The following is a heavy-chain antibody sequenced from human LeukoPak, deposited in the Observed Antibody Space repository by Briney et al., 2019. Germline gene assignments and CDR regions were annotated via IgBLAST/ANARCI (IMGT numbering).Heavy chain of an antibody. V-gene: IGHV1-69*05. D-gene: IGHD6-19*01. CDR1: GYTFTSSG. CDR2: IIPIFGTA. Sequence: SVKVSCKASGYTFTSSGISWVRQAPGQGLEWMGGIIPIFGTANYAQKFQGRVTITTDESTSTAYMELSSLRSEDTAVYYCARPGYSSGWFPWEYSQHWGQGTLVTVSS. J-gene: IGHJ1*01. CDR3: ARPGYSSGWFPWEYSQH.